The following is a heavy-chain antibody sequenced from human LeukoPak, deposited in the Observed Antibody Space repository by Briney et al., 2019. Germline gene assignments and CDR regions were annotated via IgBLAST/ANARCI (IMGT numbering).Heavy chain of an antibody. Sequence: GGSLRLSCAASGFSFSTYVMNWVRQAPGKGLEWVALIGSGGDTIYYADSVKGRFTISRDNAKNSLFLQMNSLRAEDTAVYYCARGSGYSYGYDRYFDYWGQGTLVTVSS. J-gene: IGHJ4*02. CDR2: IGSGGDTI. D-gene: IGHD5-18*01. V-gene: IGHV3-48*01. CDR3: ARGSGYSYGYDRYFDY. CDR1: GFSFSTYV.